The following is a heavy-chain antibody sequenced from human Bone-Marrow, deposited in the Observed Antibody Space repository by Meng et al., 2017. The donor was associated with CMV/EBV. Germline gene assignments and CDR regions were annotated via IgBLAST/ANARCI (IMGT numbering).Heavy chain of an antibody. D-gene: IGHD2-2*01. CDR3: ARCPIVVVPAANSANYYYYYGMDV. CDR2: IYYNGNT. Sequence: SEPLSLTCSVSGGSVSTGSYYWNWIRQPPGQGLEWIGYIYYNGNTNYNPSLKSRVTISLDTSKNQFSLKLSSVTAADTAVYYCARCPIVVVPAANSANYYYYYGMDVWGQGTTVTVSS. CDR1: GGSVSTGSYY. V-gene: IGHV4-61*01. J-gene: IGHJ6*02.